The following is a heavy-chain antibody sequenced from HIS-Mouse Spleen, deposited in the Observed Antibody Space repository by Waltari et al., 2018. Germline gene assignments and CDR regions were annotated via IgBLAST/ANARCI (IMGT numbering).Heavy chain of an antibody. J-gene: IGHJ2*01. CDR3: AREIPYSSSWYDWYFDL. CDR2: IYSSGRT. Sequence: QLQLQESGPGLVKPSETLSLTCTVSGGSISSSSYYWGWIRQPPGKGLEWIGRIYSSGRTYYNPSLKSRVTISVDTSKNQFSLKRSSVTAADTAVYYCAREIPYSSSWYDWYFDLWGRGTLVTVSS. V-gene: IGHV4-39*07. CDR1: GGSISSSSYY. D-gene: IGHD6-13*01.